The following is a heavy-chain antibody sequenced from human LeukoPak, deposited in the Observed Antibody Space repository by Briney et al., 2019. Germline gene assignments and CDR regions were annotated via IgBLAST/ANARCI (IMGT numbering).Heavy chain of an antibody. CDR3: ARGFEDIVVVPAVNRISAFDI. V-gene: IGHV4-61*02. D-gene: IGHD2-2*01. Sequence: PSETLSLTCTVSGGSISSGSYYWSWIRQPAGKGLEWIGRIYTSGSTNYNPSLKSRVTISVDTSKNQFSLKLSSVTAADTAVYYCARGFEDIVVVPAVNRISAFDIWGQGTMVTVSS. CDR2: IYTSGST. CDR1: GGSISSGSYY. J-gene: IGHJ3*02.